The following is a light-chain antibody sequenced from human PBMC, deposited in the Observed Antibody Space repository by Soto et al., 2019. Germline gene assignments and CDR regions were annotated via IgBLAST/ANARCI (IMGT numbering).Light chain of an antibody. CDR1: QGISSY. CDR3: QQLNSYLGIT. CDR2: AAS. V-gene: IGKV1-9*01. Sequence: DIQLTQSPSFLSASVGDRVTITCRASQGISSYLAWYQQKPGKAPKLQIYAASTLQSGVPSRFSGSGSGTEFTLTISSLQPEDFATYYCQQLNSYLGITFGQGTRLEIK. J-gene: IGKJ5*01.